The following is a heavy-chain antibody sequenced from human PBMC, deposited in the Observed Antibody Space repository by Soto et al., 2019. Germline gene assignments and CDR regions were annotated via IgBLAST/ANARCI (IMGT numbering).Heavy chain of an antibody. CDR2: IYPGDSDT. D-gene: IGHD6-13*01. Sequence: PVESLNFSCKGSGYSFTNYWIGWLRQMPGKGLEWMGIIYPGDSDTRYSPSFQGQVTISADKSISTAYLQWSSLKASDTAMYYCASGIEAAGTSGGMDVWAQGTTVTVSS. CDR3: ASGIEAAGTSGGMDV. J-gene: IGHJ6*02. V-gene: IGHV5-51*01. CDR1: GYSFTNYW.